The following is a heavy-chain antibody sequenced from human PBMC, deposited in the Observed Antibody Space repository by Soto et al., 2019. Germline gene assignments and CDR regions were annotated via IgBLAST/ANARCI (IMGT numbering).Heavy chain of an antibody. V-gene: IGHV3-23*01. CDR3: AKDRWNYDYFDF. J-gene: IGHJ4*02. D-gene: IGHD1-7*01. CDR2: ISGSGEST. CDR1: GFTFSSCA. Sequence: GGSLRLSCAACGFTFSSCAMNWVRQAPGKGLEWVSTISGSGESTYYADSVKGRFTISRDNSKSTLYLQMNSLRAEDTAVYYCAKDRWNYDYFDFWGQGTLVTVSS.